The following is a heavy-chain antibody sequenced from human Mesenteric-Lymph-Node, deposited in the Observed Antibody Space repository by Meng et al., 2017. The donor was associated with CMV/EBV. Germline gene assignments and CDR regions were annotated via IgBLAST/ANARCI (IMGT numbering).Heavy chain of an antibody. V-gene: IGHV4-59*01. D-gene: IGHD3-16*02. Sequence: SETLSLTCTVSGGSISSYYWSWIRQPPGKGLEWIGYIYYSGSTNYNPSLKSRVTISVDTSKNQFSLKLSSVTAADTAVYYCVGGMFGGVIVPHPTDYWGQGTLVTVSS. J-gene: IGHJ4*02. CDR1: GGSISSYY. CDR2: IYYSGST. CDR3: VGGMFGGVIVPHPTDY.